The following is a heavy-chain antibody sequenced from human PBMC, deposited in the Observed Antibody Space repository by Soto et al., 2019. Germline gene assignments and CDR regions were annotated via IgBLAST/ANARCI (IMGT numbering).Heavy chain of an antibody. CDR1: GYTFINYF. Sequence: ASVKVSCKASGYTFINYFMHWVRQAPGQGLEWMGMINPSADSTTSAQRFQGRIVMSRDTSTSTVYMELSSLRSEDTAVYYCARVNGGPDGPDWFGGFDPWGQGTLVTVSS. J-gene: IGHJ5*02. CDR2: INPSADST. V-gene: IGHV1-46*01. D-gene: IGHD3-10*01. CDR3: ARVNGGPDGPDWFGGFDP.